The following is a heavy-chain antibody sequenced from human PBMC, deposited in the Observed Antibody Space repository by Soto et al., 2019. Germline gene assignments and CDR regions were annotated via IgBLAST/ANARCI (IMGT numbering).Heavy chain of an antibody. V-gene: IGHV1-8*02. CDR1: GYTFTSYG. CDR3: ARAKEGRIAAAGLPFDP. Sequence: ASVKVSCKASGYTFTSYGISWVRQAPGQGLEWMGWMNPNSGNTGYAQKFQGRVTMTRNTSISTAYMELSSLRSEDTAVYYCARAKEGRIAAAGLPFDPWGQGTLVTVSS. CDR2: MNPNSGNT. J-gene: IGHJ5*02. D-gene: IGHD6-13*01.